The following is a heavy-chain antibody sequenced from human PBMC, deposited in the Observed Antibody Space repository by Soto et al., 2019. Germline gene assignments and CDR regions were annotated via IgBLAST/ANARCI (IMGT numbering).Heavy chain of an antibody. D-gene: IGHD3-10*01. CDR3: ASDDSERPATY. J-gene: IGHJ4*02. CDR1: GASISSYY. V-gene: IGHV4-59*01. Sequence: QVQLQESGPGLVKPSETLSLTCFVSGASISSYYWTWTRQPPGKGLEWIGCIYNGAITNYNPSLKSRVTISVDTSKNQFSLKLTSVTAADTAVYYCASDDSERPATYWGQGTLVTVSS. CDR2: IYNGAIT.